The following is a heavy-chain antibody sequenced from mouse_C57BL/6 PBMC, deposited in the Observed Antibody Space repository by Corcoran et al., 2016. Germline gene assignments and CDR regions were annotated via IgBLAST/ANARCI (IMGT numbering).Heavy chain of an antibody. Sequence: EVQLQQSGPELVKPGASVKISCKASGYTFTDYYMNWVKQSHGKSLEWIGDINPNNGGTSYNQKFKGKATLTVDKSSSTAYMELRSLTSEDSAVYYCARMGRGGSRKAMDYWGQGTSVTVSS. D-gene: IGHD1-1*01. V-gene: IGHV1-26*01. J-gene: IGHJ4*01. CDR2: INPNNGGT. CDR1: GYTFTDYY. CDR3: ARMGRGGSRKAMDY.